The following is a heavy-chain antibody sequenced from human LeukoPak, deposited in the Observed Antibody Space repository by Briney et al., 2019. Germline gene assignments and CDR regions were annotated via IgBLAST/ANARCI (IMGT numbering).Heavy chain of an antibody. V-gene: IGHV3-23*01. CDR2: ISSDGTT. J-gene: IGHJ4*02. CDR3: ANLDYYDTELDY. D-gene: IGHD3-22*01. CDR1: GFSFSYYA. Sequence: PGGSLRLSCAASGFSFSYYAMTWVRQAPGKGLEWVSAISSDGTTYYADSVKGRFTISRDNSRNTLYLQLNSLRAEDTAAYYCANLDYYDTELDYWGQGTLVTVSS.